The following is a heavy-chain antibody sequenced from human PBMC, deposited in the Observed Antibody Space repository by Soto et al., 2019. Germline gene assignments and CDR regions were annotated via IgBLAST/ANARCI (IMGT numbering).Heavy chain of an antibody. V-gene: IGHV3-23*01. D-gene: IGHD3-22*01. CDR3: AKVIRLSSYDSSGQKYYFDY. CDR2: ISGSGGST. J-gene: IGHJ4*02. Sequence: EVQLLESGGGLVQPGGSLRLSCAASGFTFSSYAMSWVRQAPGKGLEWVSAISGSGGSTYYADSVKGRFTISRDNSKNTLYLQMNSLRAEDTAVYYCAKVIRLSSYDSSGQKYYFDYWGQGTLVTVSS. CDR1: GFTFSSYA.